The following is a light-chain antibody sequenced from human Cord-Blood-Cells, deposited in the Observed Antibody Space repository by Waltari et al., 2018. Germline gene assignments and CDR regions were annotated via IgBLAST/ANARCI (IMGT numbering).Light chain of an antibody. Sequence: QSALTQPASVSGSPGQSITISCTGTSSDVGGYNYVSWYQQHPGEAPKLTIYVVSKCASGVSNRFSGSKSGNTASLTISGLQAEDEADYYCSSYTSSSTWVFGGGTKLTVL. CDR2: VVS. CDR3: SSYTSSSTWV. CDR1: SSDVGGYNY. J-gene: IGLJ3*02. V-gene: IGLV2-14*01.